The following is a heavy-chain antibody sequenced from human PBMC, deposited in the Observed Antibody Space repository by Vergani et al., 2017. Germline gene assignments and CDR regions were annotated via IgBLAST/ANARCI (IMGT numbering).Heavy chain of an antibody. CDR1: GFTFSSYA. CDR2: ISGSGGNT. D-gene: IGHD2-2*01. V-gene: IGHV3-23*01. Sequence: EVQLLESGGGLVQPGGSLRLSCAASGFTFSSYAMSWVRQVPGKGLEWVSGISGSGGNTYYANSVKGRFTTSRDNSKNTLYLQMNSLRADDTAVYYCAKGVYCSSTXCYEGRGYYYGMGVWGQGTTVTFSS. CDR3: AKGVYCSSTXCYEGRGYYYGMGV. J-gene: IGHJ6*02.